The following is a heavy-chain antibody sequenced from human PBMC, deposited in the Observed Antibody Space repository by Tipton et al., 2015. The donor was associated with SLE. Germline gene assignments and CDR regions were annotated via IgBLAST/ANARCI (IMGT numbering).Heavy chain of an antibody. J-gene: IGHJ2*01. CDR1: GGSFSGYY. V-gene: IGHV4-34*01. D-gene: IGHD4-23*01. Sequence: TLSLTCAVYGGSFSGYYWSWIRQPPGKGLEWIGSIYYSGSTYYNPSLKSRVIISLDTSKNQFSLKLSSVTAADTAVYYCATQIKDYGGNSGWYFDLWGRGTLVTVSS. CDR2: IYYSGST. CDR3: ATQIKDYGGNSGWYFDL.